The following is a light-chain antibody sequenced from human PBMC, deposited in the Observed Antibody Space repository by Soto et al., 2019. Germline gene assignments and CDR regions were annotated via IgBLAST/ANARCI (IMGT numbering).Light chain of an antibody. CDR3: QQYGGSPQT. CDR2: GAS. J-gene: IGKJ1*01. V-gene: IGKV3-20*01. Sequence: EIVLTQSPGTLSLSPGERATLSCRASQSVSNYLVWYQQKPGHAPRLLISGASSRATGIPVRFSGSGSGTEFTLTIRRLEPEDFAVYYCQQYGGSPQTFGQGTKVEIK. CDR1: QSVSNY.